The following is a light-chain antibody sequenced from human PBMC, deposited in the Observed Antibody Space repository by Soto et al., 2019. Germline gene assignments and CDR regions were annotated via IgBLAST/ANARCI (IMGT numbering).Light chain of an antibody. CDR3: HKYGPSPLT. J-gene: IGKJ4*01. CDR1: QSVASSF. V-gene: IGKV3-20*01. Sequence: EIVLTQSPGTLYLSPGARATLSCRASQSVASSFIAWFQQKPGQPPRLLIYTASSRAPGIPDRFTASGSGTDFTLTISRLEPEDFAVYYCHKYGPSPLTFGGGTKVEI. CDR2: TAS.